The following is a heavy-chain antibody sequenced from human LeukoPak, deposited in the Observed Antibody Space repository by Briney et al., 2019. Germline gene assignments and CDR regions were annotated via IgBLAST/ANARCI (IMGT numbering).Heavy chain of an antibody. D-gene: IGHD2-15*01. CDR3: ARVAGIAAQGYGMDV. CDR1: GFSFSTYT. CDR2: IQHDGGRT. J-gene: IGHJ6*02. Sequence: PGRSLRLSCAASGFSFSTYTMNWVRQAPGKGLERVAGIQHDGGRTYYADSVKGRFTISRDNSKNTLYLEMNSLTPEDTAVYYCARVAGIAAQGYGMDVWGQGTTVTVSS. V-gene: IGHV3-30-3*01.